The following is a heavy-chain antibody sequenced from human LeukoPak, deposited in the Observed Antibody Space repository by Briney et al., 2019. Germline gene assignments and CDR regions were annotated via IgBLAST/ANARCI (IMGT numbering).Heavy chain of an antibody. CDR2: MNSNSGNT. Sequence: ASVKVSCKASGYTFTNHDINWVRQATGQGLEWMGWMNSNSGNTGYAQKFQGRVTMTRNTSISTAYMELSTLRSEDTAVYYCARPPPDYGDYGWFDPWGQGTLVTVSS. CDR1: GYTFTNHD. CDR3: ARPPPDYGDYGWFDP. V-gene: IGHV1-8*01. D-gene: IGHD4-17*01. J-gene: IGHJ5*02.